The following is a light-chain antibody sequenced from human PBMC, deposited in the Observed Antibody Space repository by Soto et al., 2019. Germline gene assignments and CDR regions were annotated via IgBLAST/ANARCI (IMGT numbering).Light chain of an antibody. CDR2: GVT. CDR1: SSDVGGYNY. CDR3: SSFRTGSVVV. V-gene: IGLV2-14*01. J-gene: IGLJ3*02. Sequence: QSVLTQPASVSGSPGQSITISCTGTSSDVGGYNYVSWYQQHPGKAPKLVIYGVTYRPSGVSARFSGSKFQNTASLTISGLQAEDEAEYYCSSFRTGSVVVFGGGTMVTVL.